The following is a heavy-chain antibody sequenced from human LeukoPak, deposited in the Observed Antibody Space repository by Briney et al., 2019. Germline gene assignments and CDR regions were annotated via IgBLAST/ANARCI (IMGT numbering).Heavy chain of an antibody. J-gene: IGHJ4*02. CDR2: IYYSGST. Sequence: SETLSLTCTVSGGSISSGSYYWGWIRQPPGKGLEWIGSIYYSGSTYYNPSLKSRVTISVDTSKNQFSLKLSSVTAADTAVYYCARPFPLGYCSSTSCYENDYWGQGTLVTGSS. D-gene: IGHD2-2*01. CDR3: ARPFPLGYCSSTSCYENDY. CDR1: GGSISSGSYY. V-gene: IGHV4-39*01.